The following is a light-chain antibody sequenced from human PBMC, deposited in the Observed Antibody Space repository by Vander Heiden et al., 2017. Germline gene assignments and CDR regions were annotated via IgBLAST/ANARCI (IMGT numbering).Light chain of an antibody. CDR1: NIGSKS. V-gene: IGLV3-21*02. J-gene: IGLJ2*01. CDR2: DDS. CDR3: QVWDSSSDQGV. Sequence: SYVLTQPPSVSVAPGQAARITCGGNNIGSKSVHWYQQKPGQAPVLVVYDDSDRPSGIPERFPGSNSGNKDTLTISRVEAGDEADDDCQVWDSSSDQGVFGGGTKMTVL.